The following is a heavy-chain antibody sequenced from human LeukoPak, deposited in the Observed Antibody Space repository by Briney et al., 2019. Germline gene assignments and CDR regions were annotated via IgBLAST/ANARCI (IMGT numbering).Heavy chain of an antibody. D-gene: IGHD3-3*01. Sequence: SETLSLTCTVSGGSISSSSYYWGWIRQPPGKGLEWIGSIYYSGSTYYNPSLKSRVTISVDTSKNQFSLKLSSVTAADTAVYYCARRLGSGYYPYYFDYWGQGTLVTVSS. CDR2: IYYSGST. CDR1: GGSISSSSYY. J-gene: IGHJ4*02. V-gene: IGHV4-39*07. CDR3: ARRLGSGYYPYYFDY.